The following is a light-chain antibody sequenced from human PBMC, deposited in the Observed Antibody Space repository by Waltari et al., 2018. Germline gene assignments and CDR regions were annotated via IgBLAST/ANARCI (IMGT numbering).Light chain of an antibody. V-gene: IGLV1-47*01. Sequence: QSVLPQPPSASGTPGQRVTISCSVSSSNIGSNYVSWYQQLPGTAPKVLIQRDNQRHSGVPDRCSGSKSGASASLAISGLRSEDEADYYCAAWDDRLSGPVFGGGTKVTVL. J-gene: IGLJ2*01. CDR1: SSNIGSNY. CDR2: RDN. CDR3: AAWDDRLSGPV.